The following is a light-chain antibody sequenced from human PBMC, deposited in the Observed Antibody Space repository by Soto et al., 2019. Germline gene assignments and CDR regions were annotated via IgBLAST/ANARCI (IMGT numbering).Light chain of an antibody. Sequence: QPVLTQPPSVSGAPGQRVTISCTGSSSNIGAGYGVHWYQQVPGTAPKLLIYENNNRPSGVPDRFSGSRSGTSASLALTGLRAEDEADYYCQSYDSGLSAYVFGAGTKLTVL. CDR3: QSYDSGLSAYV. CDR2: ENN. V-gene: IGLV1-40*01. CDR1: SSNIGAGYG. J-gene: IGLJ1*01.